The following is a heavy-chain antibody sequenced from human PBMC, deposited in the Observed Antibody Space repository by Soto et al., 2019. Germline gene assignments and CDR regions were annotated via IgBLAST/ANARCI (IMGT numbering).Heavy chain of an antibody. V-gene: IGHV3-53*01. CDR1: GFTFSSND. CDR3: ARDTLRFLDPPYGMDV. J-gene: IGHJ6*02. Sequence: XESLSLSCAASGFTFSSNDMSWVRQAPGKGLEWVSVIYSGGSTYYADSVKGRFTISRDNSKNTLYLQMNSLRAEDTAVYYCARDTLRFLDPPYGMDVWGQGTTVTVSS. CDR2: IYSGGST. D-gene: IGHD3-3*01.